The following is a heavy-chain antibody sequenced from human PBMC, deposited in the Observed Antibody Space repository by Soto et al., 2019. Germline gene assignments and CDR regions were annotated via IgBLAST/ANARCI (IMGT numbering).Heavy chain of an antibody. D-gene: IGHD5-18*01. J-gene: IGHJ4*02. CDR2: ISYDGSNK. CDR1: GFTFSSYG. Sequence: PGGSLRLSCAASGFTFSSYGMHWVRQAPGKGLEWVAVISYDGSNKYYADSVKGRFTISRDNSKNTLYLQMNSLRAEDTAVYYCAKGMWIQLWSQIDYWGQGTLVTVS. V-gene: IGHV3-30*18. CDR3: AKGMWIQLWSQIDY.